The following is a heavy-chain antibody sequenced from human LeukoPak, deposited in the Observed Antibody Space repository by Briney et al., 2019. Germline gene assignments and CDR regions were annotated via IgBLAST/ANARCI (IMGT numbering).Heavy chain of an antibody. D-gene: IGHD4-17*01. CDR3: TRMTTGHDY. V-gene: IGHV4-34*01. CDR2: INHSGYT. J-gene: IGHJ4*02. Sequence: SDTLSLTCAVSVVSFNNYYWRGVRQTPGKGLEWMGEINHSGYTNDSPSLKSRVTLSIDTSRKKCSLNLRSVTVADTGIYYCTRMTTGHDYWGQGTLVTVSS. CDR1: VVSFNNYY.